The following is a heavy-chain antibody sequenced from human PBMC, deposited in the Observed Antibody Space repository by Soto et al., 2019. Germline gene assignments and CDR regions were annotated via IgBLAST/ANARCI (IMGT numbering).Heavy chain of an antibody. D-gene: IGHD6-19*01. CDR1: GYTFTSYG. V-gene: IGHV1-18*01. CDR2: ISAYNGNT. J-gene: IGHJ6*02. Sequence: ASVKVSCKASGYTFTSYGISWVRQAPGQGLEWMGWISAYNGNTNYAQKLQGRVTMTTDTSTSTAYMELRSLRSDDTAVYYCARDLGYSSGWALGAAMDVWGQGTTVTVSS. CDR3: ARDLGYSSGWALGAAMDV.